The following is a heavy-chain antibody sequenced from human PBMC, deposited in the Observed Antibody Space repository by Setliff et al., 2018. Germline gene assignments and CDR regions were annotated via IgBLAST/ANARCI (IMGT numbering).Heavy chain of an antibody. CDR1: GGSISSGGYY. CDR3: ARDRFIVPDYYYYMDV. V-gene: IGHV4-31*03. CDR2: IYYSGST. D-gene: IGHD2-15*01. J-gene: IGHJ6*03. Sequence: SETLSLTCTVSGGSISSGGYYWSWIRQHPGKGLEWIGYIYYSGSTYYNPSLKSRVTISVDTSKNQFSLKLSSVTAADTAVYYCARDRFIVPDYYYYMDVWGKGTTVTVSS.